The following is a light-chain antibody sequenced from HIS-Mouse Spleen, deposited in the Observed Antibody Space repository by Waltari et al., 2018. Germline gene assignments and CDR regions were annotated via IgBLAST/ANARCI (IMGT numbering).Light chain of an antibody. V-gene: IGLV3-10*01. Sequence: SYELTQPPSVSVSPGQTARITCSGDALPKKYAYWYQQKSGQAPVLFIYEDSKRPSGIHERFSGSRSGTMATWTISGAQVEDEADYYFYSTDSSGNHRLFVGGTKLTVL. CDR2: EDS. J-gene: IGLJ2*01. CDR1: ALPKKY. CDR3: YSTDSSGNHRL.